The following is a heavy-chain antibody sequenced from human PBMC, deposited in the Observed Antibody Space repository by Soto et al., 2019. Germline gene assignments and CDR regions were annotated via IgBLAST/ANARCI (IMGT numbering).Heavy chain of an antibody. CDR3: AGVISGRYYSDY. CDR2: ISVYNGNT. Sequence: ASVKVSCKASGYTFTSYGVNWVRQAPGQGLEWMGWISVYNGNTKYAENLQGRVTMTAGTSTSTAYMELMSLASDDTAVYYCAGVISGRYYSDYWGQGTLVTVSS. CDR1: GYTFTSYG. J-gene: IGHJ4*02. D-gene: IGHD6-19*01. V-gene: IGHV1-18*04.